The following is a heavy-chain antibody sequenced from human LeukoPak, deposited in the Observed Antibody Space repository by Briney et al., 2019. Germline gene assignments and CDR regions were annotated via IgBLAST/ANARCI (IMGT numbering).Heavy chain of an antibody. CDR1: GGSISSGTYS. CDR3: ARDYSSYYFDY. J-gene: IGHJ4*02. Sequence: SETLSLTCAVSGGSISSGTYSWSWIRQPPGKGLEWIGYIYYSGTTYYNPSLKSRVTISVDTSKNQFSLKLSSLTAADTAVYYCARDYSSYYFDYWGQGTLVTVSS. V-gene: IGHV4-30-4*07. CDR2: IYYSGTT. D-gene: IGHD5-12*01.